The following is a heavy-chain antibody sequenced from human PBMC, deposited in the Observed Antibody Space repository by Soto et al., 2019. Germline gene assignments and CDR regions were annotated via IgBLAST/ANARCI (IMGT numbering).Heavy chain of an antibody. CDR3: ASHSGYSYGYGYYYYGMDV. CDR2: IYPGDSDT. CDR1: GYSFTSYW. Sequence: ESLKISCKGSGYSFTSYWIGWVRQMPGKGLEWMGIIYPGDSDTRYSPSFQGQVTISADKSISTAYLQWSSLKASDTAMYYCASHSGYSYGYGYYYYGMDVWGQGTTVTVSS. D-gene: IGHD5-18*01. J-gene: IGHJ6*02. V-gene: IGHV5-51*01.